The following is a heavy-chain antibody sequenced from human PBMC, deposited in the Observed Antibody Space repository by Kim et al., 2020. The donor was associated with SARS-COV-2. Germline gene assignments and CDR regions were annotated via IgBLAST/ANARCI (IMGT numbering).Heavy chain of an antibody. J-gene: IGHJ4*02. CDR1: GGSISSGGYY. V-gene: IGHV4-31*03. CDR3: ARYCVDGSGTKGAYYFDY. CDR2: IYYSGST. D-gene: IGHD3-10*01. Sequence: SETLSLTCTVSGGSISSGGYYWSWIRQHPGKGLEWIGYIYYSGSTYYNPSLKSRVTISVDTSKNQFSLKLSSVTAADTAVYYCARYCVDGSGTKGAYYFDYWGEETLVTVSS.